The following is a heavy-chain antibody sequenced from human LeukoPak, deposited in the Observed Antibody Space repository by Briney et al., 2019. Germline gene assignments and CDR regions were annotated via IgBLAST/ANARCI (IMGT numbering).Heavy chain of an antibody. J-gene: IGHJ4*02. Sequence: GGSLRLSCAASGFTFSSYSMNWVRQAPGKGLEWVSSISSSSSYIYYADSVKGRFTISRDNAKNSLYLQMNSLRAEDTAVYYCARGGSYSSIRGYFDYWGQGTLVTVSS. V-gene: IGHV3-21*01. CDR3: ARGGSYSSIRGYFDY. CDR1: GFTFSSYS. CDR2: ISSSSSYI. D-gene: IGHD6-13*01.